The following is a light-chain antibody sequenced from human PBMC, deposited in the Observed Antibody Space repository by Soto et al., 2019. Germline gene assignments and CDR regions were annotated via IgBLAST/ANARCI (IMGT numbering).Light chain of an antibody. V-gene: IGKV1-5*01. CDR1: QSISSW. CDR3: QQYDTYWT. CDR2: DAS. J-gene: IGKJ1*01. Sequence: GDRVTITCLASQSISSWLAWYQHKPGKAPKLLIYDASSLESGVPSRFSGSRSGTEFTLTISSLQPDDIATYYCQQYDTYWTFGQGTKVDIK.